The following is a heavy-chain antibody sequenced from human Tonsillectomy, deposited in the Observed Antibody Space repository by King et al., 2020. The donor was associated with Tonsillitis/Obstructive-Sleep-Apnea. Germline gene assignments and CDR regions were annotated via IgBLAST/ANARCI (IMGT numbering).Heavy chain of an antibody. CDR3: ARGGTTASYYYMDV. V-gene: IGHV1-18*01. D-gene: IGHD1-7*01. CDR1: GYTFISYG. CDR2: INVYNGNT. J-gene: IGHJ6*03. Sequence: VQLVQSGAEVKKPGASVKVSCKASGYTFISYGISWVRQAPGQGLEWMGWINVYNGNTNYAQKFQGRVIMTTDTSTSTAYMELRSLRSDDTAVYYCARGGTTASYYYMDVWGKGTTVTVSS.